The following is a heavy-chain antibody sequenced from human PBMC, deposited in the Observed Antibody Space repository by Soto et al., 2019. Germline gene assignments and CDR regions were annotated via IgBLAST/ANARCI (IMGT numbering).Heavy chain of an antibody. V-gene: IGHV3-64*01. CDR2: INTNGVNT. Sequence: EVQLVESGGGLVQPGGSLRLSCAASGFTFSGYSMFWVRQAPGKGLEYVSAINTNGVNTFYAKSVKGRFTISRDNSKNTMWVRMGGLRAEDMAVYYCARGRVEDSSGWATYFDYWGQGTLVTVSS. D-gene: IGHD6-19*01. CDR1: GFTFSGYS. CDR3: ARGRVEDSSGWATYFDY. J-gene: IGHJ4*02.